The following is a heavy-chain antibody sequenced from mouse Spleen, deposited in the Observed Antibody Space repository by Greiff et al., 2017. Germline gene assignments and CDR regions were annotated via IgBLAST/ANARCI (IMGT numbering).Heavy chain of an antibody. J-gene: IGHJ2*01. CDR3: ARHLTGHGGYYFDY. CDR1: GFTFSDYG. CDR2: ISSGSSTI. V-gene: IGHV5-17*01. Sequence: EVMLVESGGGLVKPGGSLKLSCAASGFTFSDYGMHWVRQAPEKGLEWVAYISSGSSTIYYADTVKGRFTISRDNAKNTLFLQMTSLRSEDTAMYYCARHLTGHGGYYFDYWGQGTTLTVSS. D-gene: IGHD4-1*01.